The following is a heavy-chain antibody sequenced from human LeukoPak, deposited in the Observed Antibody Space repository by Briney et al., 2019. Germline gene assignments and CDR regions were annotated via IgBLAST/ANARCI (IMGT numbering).Heavy chain of an antibody. CDR3: ARRGAGPEGDPASGLTFDWFDP. CDR2: IYHSGSF. V-gene: IGHV4-4*01. CDR1: GFTFSTYW. J-gene: IGHJ5*02. Sequence: GSLRLSCAASGFTFSTYWMSWVRQSPEKGLEWIAEIYHSGSFNRNPSLKSRVTILVDKSKNQFSLKLSSVTAADTAVYSCARRGAGPEGDPASGLTFDWFDPWGQGTLVTVSS. D-gene: IGHD3-16*01.